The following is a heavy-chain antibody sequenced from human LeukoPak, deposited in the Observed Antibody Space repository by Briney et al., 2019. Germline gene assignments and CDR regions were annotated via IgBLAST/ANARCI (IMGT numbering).Heavy chain of an antibody. CDR3: AREIGGYSSSSGGWFDP. CDR1: GGSISSSSYY. J-gene: IGHJ5*02. V-gene: IGHV4-39*07. D-gene: IGHD6-6*01. CDR2: IYYSGST. Sequence: SETLSLTCTVSGGSISSSSYYWGWIRQPPGKGLEWIGSIYYSGSTYYNPSLKSRVTISVDTSKNQFSLKLSSVTAADTAVYYCAREIGGYSSSSGGWFDPWGQGTLVTVSS.